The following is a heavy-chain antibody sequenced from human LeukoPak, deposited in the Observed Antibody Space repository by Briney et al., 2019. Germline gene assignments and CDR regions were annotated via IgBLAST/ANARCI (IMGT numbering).Heavy chain of an antibody. CDR3: ARLGSDIPAAPTGWFDP. Sequence: GESLKISCTGSGYDFATHWIGWVRQMPGKGLEWMGIIYPGDSDTRYSPSFQGQVTMSADKSITTAYLQWSSLKASDTAMYYCARLGSDIPAAPTGWFDPWGQGTLVTVSS. J-gene: IGHJ5*02. CDR1: GYDFATHW. D-gene: IGHD6-13*01. CDR2: IYPGDSDT. V-gene: IGHV5-51*01.